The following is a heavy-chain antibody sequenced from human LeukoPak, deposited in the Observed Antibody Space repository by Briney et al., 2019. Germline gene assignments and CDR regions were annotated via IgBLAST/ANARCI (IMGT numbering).Heavy chain of an antibody. D-gene: IGHD2-2*01. CDR1: GGSMSSYY. CDR2: VYYSGST. Sequence: PSETLSLTCTVSGGSMSSYYWSWIRQPPGKGLEWIGYVYYSGSTNYNPSLKSRVTMSVDTSKNQFSLKLSSVTAADTAVYYCARALGYCSSTSCYDWFDPWGQGTLVTVSS. J-gene: IGHJ5*02. CDR3: ARALGYCSSTSCYDWFDP. V-gene: IGHV4-59*12.